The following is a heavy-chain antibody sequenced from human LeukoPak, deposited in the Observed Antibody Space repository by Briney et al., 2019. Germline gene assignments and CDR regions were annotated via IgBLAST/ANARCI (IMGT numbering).Heavy chain of an antibody. CDR3: ARRAGMNYDILTGYYTVYYFDY. J-gene: IGHJ4*02. CDR2: INHSGST. D-gene: IGHD3-9*01. Sequence: SETLSLTCAVYGGSFSGYYWSWIRQPPGEGLEWIGEINHSGSTNYNPSLKSRVTISVDTSKNQFSLKLSSVTAADTAVYYCARRAGMNYDILTGYYTVYYFDYWGQGTLVTVSS. CDR1: GGSFSGYY. V-gene: IGHV4-34*01.